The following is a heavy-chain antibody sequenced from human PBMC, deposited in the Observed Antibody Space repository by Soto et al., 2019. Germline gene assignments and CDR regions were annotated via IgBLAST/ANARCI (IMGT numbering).Heavy chain of an antibody. CDR1: GFTFSGSA. D-gene: IGHD2-2*01. V-gene: IGHV3-73*01. J-gene: IGHJ5*02. CDR3: TRTAPYQLPPLWFDP. CDR2: IRSKANSYAT. Sequence: GGSLRLSCAASGFTFSGSAMHWVRQASGKGLEWVGRIRSKANSYATAYAASVKGRFTISRDDSKNTAYLQMNSLKTEDTAVYYCTRTAPYQLPPLWFDPWGQGTLVTVSS.